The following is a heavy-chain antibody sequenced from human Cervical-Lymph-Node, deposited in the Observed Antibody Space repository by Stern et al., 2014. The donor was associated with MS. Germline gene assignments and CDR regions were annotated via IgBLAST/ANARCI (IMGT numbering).Heavy chain of an antibody. CDR3: ARSAALALVTRYYYGMDV. CDR2: INPIFGTA. CDR1: GGTFSSYA. J-gene: IGHJ6*02. V-gene: IGHV1-69*01. Sequence: VQLVESGAEVKKPGSSVKVSCKASGGTFSSYAISWVRQAPGQGLEWMGWINPIFGTANYAQKFQGRVTITADESTSTAYMELSSLRSEDTAVYYCARSAALALVTRYYYGMDVWGQGTTVTVSS. D-gene: IGHD5-18*01.